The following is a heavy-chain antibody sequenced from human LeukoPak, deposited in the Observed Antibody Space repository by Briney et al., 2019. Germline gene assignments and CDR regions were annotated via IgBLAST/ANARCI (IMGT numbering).Heavy chain of an antibody. J-gene: IGHJ4*02. CDR2: IYTSGST. V-gene: IGHV4-61*02. Sequence: PSETLSLTCTVSGGSISSGSYYWSWIRQPAGKGLEWIGRIYTSGSTNYNPSLKSRVTISVDTSKNQFSLKLSSVTAADTAVYYCARDGGLSPPHWGQGTLDTVSS. CDR3: ARDGGLSPPH. D-gene: IGHD2-8*02. CDR1: GGSISSGSYY.